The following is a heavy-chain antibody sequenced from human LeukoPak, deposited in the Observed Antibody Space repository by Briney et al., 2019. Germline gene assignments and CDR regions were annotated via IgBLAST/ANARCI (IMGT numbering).Heavy chain of an antibody. Sequence: PGGSLRLSCAASGFTFSSYWMSWVRQAPGKRLEWVANIKQDGSEKYYVDSVKGRFTISRDSAKNSLYLQMNSLRAEDTAVYYCARDIQATGHYYYYYGMDVWGQGTTVTVSS. CDR3: ARDIQATGHYYYYYGMDV. CDR1: GFTFSSYW. D-gene: IGHD5-12*01. V-gene: IGHV3-7*01. J-gene: IGHJ6*02. CDR2: IKQDGSEK.